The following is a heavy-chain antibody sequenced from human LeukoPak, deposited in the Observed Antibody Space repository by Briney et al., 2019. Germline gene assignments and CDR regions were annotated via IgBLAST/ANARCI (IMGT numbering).Heavy chain of an antibody. CDR1: AFTFNTYW. J-gene: IGHJ4*02. D-gene: IGHD1-14*01. CDR3: ARGGFTTDY. V-gene: IGHV3-7*01. Sequence: PGGSLRLSCVASAFTFNTYWMTWVRQAPGKGLEWVANINQDGSEKHCVDSVKGRFTISRDSAKNSLYLQMNSLRAEDTAVYYCARGGFTTDYWGQGTLVTVSS. CDR2: INQDGSEK.